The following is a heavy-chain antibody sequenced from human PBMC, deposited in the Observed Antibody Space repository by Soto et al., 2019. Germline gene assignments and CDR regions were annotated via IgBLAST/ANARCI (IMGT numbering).Heavy chain of an antibody. CDR1: GDSISSGSYY. J-gene: IGHJ5*02. Sequence: SETLSLTCIVSGDSISSGSYYWGWIRQSPGKGLEWIGSISYSGSTYYNPSLKSRVTISADTSNNHFSLNLGSVTAADTAVYYCTRRYNWNDYYFDPWGQGTLVTVS. CDR3: TRRYNWNDYYFDP. CDR2: ISYSGST. D-gene: IGHD1-20*01. V-gene: IGHV4-39*02.